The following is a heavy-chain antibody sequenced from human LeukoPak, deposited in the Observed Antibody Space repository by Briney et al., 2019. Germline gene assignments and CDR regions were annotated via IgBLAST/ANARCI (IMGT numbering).Heavy chain of an antibody. J-gene: IGHJ5*02. CDR2: ISSSSSYI. D-gene: IGHD3-3*01. V-gene: IGHV3-21*01. CDR3: ARDEGITIFGVVNENWFDP. CDR1: GFTFSSYA. Sequence: PGGSLRLSCAASGFTFSSYAMSWVRQAPGKGLEWVSSISSSSSYIYYADSVKGRFTISRDNAKNSLYLQMNSLRAEDTAVYYCARDEGITIFGVVNENWFDPWGQGTLVTVSS.